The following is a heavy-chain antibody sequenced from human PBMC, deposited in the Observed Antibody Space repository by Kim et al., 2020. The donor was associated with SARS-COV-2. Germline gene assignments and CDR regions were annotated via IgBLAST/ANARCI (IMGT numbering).Heavy chain of an antibody. CDR1: GGSISSGGYY. CDR2: IYYSGST. V-gene: IGHV4-31*03. Sequence: SETLSLTCTVSGGSISSGGYYWSWIRQHPGKVLEWIGYIYYSGSTYYNPSLKSRVTISVDTSKNQFSLKLSSVTAADTAVYYCARARITMIVVVDAFDIWGQGTMVTVSS. J-gene: IGHJ3*02. CDR3: ARARITMIVVVDAFDI. D-gene: IGHD3-22*01.